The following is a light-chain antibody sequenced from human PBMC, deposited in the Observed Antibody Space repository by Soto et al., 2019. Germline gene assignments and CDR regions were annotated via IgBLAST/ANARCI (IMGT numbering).Light chain of an antibody. J-gene: IGKJ1*01. CDR3: QQYNTYPRT. V-gene: IGKV1-5*01. CDR2: DVS. Sequence: DIQMTQSPSTLSASVGDRITITCRASQSIDTWLAWFEQKPGKAPKLLIYDVSSLASGVPSRFSGSRSGTEFALPISRRQPDDFATYYCQQYNTYPRTFGQGTKVEIK. CDR1: QSIDTW.